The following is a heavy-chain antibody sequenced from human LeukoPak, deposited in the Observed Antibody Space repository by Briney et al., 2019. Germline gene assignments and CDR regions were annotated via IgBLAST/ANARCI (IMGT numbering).Heavy chain of an antibody. D-gene: IGHD3-22*01. Sequence: SETLSLTCAVYGGSFSGYYWNWIRQPPGKGLEWIGKINHSGSTNYNPSLKSRVTISVDTSKNQFSLKLSSVTAADTAVYYCARGGYIYDSSGYYARFDYWGQGTLVTVSS. J-gene: IGHJ4*02. CDR2: INHSGST. V-gene: IGHV4-34*01. CDR3: ARGGYIYDSSGYYARFDY. CDR1: GGSFSGYY.